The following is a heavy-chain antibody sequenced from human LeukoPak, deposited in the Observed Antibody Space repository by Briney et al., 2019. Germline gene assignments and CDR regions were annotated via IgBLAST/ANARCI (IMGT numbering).Heavy chain of an antibody. V-gene: IGHV3-48*02. J-gene: IGHJ4*02. Sequence: GGSLRLSCAASGVTFSSYSMNWVRPAPGKGLEWLPYIGGGGTTIHYADSVKGRFTISRDDAKNSLYLQMNSLRDEDTAVYYCVRDRYYSFDYWGQGTVVTVSS. D-gene: IGHD1-26*01. CDR3: VRDRYYSFDY. CDR2: IGGGGTTI. CDR1: GVTFSSYS.